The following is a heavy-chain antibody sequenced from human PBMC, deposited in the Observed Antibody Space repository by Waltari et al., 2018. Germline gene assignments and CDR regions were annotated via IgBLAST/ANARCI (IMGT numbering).Heavy chain of an antibody. D-gene: IGHD2-15*01. J-gene: IGHJ3*01. Sequence: QVQLEQSGAEVRNHGASVKVSCKASGYIFINYFMHWVRQAPGQGLEWIGRINRRNGGPDYARKFQGRVTMTRDTSLNTAYLELTGLRSDDMAIYYCTLSFNVNAFNIWGPGTRVTVSS. CDR3: TLSFNVNAFNI. CDR1: GYIFINYF. V-gene: IGHV1-2*06. CDR2: INRRNGGP.